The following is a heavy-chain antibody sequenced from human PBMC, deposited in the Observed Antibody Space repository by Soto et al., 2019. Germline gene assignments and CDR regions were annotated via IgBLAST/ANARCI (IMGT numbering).Heavy chain of an antibody. CDR3: ARGGTTGKGGLDF. CDR1: GYTFTSYG. Sequence: QVQLVQSGGEVKKPGASVKVSCKASGYTFTSYGITWVRQAPGQGLEWMGWISAYNGKTDYAQKLQGRVTMTTDTSTSTVYMELMSLRSDDAAGYYCARGGTTGKGGLDFWGQGTLVTVSS. D-gene: IGHD1-1*01. J-gene: IGHJ4*02. CDR2: ISAYNGKT. V-gene: IGHV1-18*01.